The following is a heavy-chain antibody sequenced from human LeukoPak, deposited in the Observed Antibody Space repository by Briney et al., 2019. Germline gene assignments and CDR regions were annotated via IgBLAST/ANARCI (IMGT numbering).Heavy chain of an antibody. CDR2: IYHSGST. J-gene: IGHJ4*02. CDR3: ARASYSGSYTWDY. Sequence: SETLSLTCAVSGYSISSGYYWGWIRQPPGKGLEWIGSIYHSGSTYYNPSLKSRVTISVDTSKNQFSLKLSSVTAADTAVYYCARASYSGSYTWDYWGQGTLVTVSS. V-gene: IGHV4-38-2*01. CDR1: GYSISSGYY. D-gene: IGHD1-26*01.